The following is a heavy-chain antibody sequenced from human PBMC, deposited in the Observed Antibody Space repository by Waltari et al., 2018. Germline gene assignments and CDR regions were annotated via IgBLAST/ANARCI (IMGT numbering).Heavy chain of an antibody. CDR1: GFSLRNFG. J-gene: IGHJ4*02. V-gene: IGHV3-30*18. D-gene: IGHD2-15*01. CDR2: ISFDGKNA. Sequence: QVQLVESGGGVVQPGRSLRLSCAVSGFSLRNFGMHWVRQAPGKGLEWVAVISFDGKNAVYTDSVKGRFSISRDSSKSTLYLRMNSLRVEDAAIYYCAKAPNCSGDTCHYFEYWGRGTVVTVSS. CDR3: AKAPNCSGDTCHYFEY.